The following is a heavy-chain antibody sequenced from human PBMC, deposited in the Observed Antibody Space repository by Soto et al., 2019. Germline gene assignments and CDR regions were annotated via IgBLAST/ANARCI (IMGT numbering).Heavy chain of an antibody. J-gene: IGHJ6*02. Sequence: GSSLSLSCAASGFTFSNYDMNWVRQAPGTFLEWWAVISYDGSDKYNADSVKGRFTISRDNSKNTLYLQMKRLRAEDTAVYYCARDTGPNGYNYYYFGMDVWGQGTTVTVTS. CDR3: ARDTGPNGYNYYYFGMDV. CDR2: ISYDGSDK. CDR1: GFTFSNYD. D-gene: IGHD5-18*01. V-gene: IGHV3-30-3*01.